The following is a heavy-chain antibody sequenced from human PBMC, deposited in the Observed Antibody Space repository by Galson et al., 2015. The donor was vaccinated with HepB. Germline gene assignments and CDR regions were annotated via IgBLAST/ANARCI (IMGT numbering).Heavy chain of an antibody. CDR3: TTDPSDIVATLGRYFDY. D-gene: IGHD5-12*01. J-gene: IGHJ4*02. V-gene: IGHV3-15*01. Sequence: SLRLSCAASGFTFSNAWMSWVRQAPGKGLEWVGRIKSKTDGGTTDYAAPVKGRFTISRDDSKNTLYLQMNSLKTEDTAVYYCTTDPSDIVATLGRYFDYWGQGTLVTVSS. CDR2: IKSKTDGGTT. CDR1: GFTFSNAW.